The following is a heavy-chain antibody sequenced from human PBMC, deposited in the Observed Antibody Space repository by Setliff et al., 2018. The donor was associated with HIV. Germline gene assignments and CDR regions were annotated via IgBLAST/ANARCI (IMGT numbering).Heavy chain of an antibody. J-gene: IGHJ4*02. CDR3: ARVDIGSGSYNFDY. V-gene: IGHV4-34*01. D-gene: IGHD3-10*01. CDR1: GESFSPYY. Sequence: SETLSLTCAVYGESFSPYYWNWIRQSPGKGLEWIGEINHSGSTNYNPSLKSRVTISVDTSKNQFSLKLSSVTAADTAVYYCARVDIGSGSYNFDYWGQGMLVTVSS. CDR2: INHSGST.